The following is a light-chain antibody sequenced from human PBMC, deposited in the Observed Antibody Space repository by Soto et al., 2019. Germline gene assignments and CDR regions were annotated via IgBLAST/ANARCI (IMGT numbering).Light chain of an antibody. Sequence: DIKLTQSPSSLSASVGDRVTITCRASLRISKYLNGYQQRPGKAPKLLIYGASTLQTGVPSRFSGSGSGTDFTLTITNLQPEDSATYFCQQSHSTPLTFGGGTKLEI. CDR3: QQSHSTPLT. V-gene: IGKV1-39*01. J-gene: IGKJ4*01. CDR1: LRISKY. CDR2: GAS.